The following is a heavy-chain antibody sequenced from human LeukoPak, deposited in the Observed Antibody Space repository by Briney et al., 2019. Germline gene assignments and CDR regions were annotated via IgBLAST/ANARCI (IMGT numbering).Heavy chain of an antibody. V-gene: IGHV3-9*01. J-gene: IGHJ4*02. CDR3: ATGSTLDY. CDR2: ISWNSGSI. D-gene: IGHD2-2*01. Sequence: GGSLRLSCAASGFTFDDYAMHWVRQAPGKGLEWVSGISWNSGSIGYADSVKGRLTISRDNAKNSLYLQMNSLRAEDAALYYCATGSTLDYWGQGTLVTVSS. CDR1: GFTFDDYA.